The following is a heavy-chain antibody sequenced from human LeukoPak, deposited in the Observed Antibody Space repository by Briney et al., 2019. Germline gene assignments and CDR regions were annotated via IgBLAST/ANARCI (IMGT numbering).Heavy chain of an antibody. J-gene: IGHJ4*02. Sequence: TGGSLRLSCAASGFTFSSYGMHWVRQAPGKGREWVAFIHFDGSTKYSGDSVKGRFTVSRDNSKNTLYLQMNSLRPEDTAVYYCAKDQCTRTSCDGYPGHWGQGTLVTVSS. CDR3: AKDQCTRTSCDGYPGH. CDR1: GFTFSSYG. D-gene: IGHD2-2*01. V-gene: IGHV3-30*02. CDR2: IHFDGSTK.